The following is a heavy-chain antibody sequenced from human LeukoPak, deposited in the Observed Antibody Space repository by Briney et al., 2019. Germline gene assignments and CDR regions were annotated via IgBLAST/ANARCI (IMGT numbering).Heavy chain of an antibody. D-gene: IGHD3-3*01. CDR2: ISGSGGST. CDR1: GFTFSSYA. Sequence: GGSLRLSCAASGFTFSSYAMSWVRQAPGKGLEWVSAISGSGGSTYYADSVKGRFTTSRDNSKNTMYLQMNSLRAEDTAVYYCAKGADDFWSGYYWVYFDYWGQGTLVTVSS. J-gene: IGHJ4*02. V-gene: IGHV3-23*01. CDR3: AKGADDFWSGYYWVYFDY.